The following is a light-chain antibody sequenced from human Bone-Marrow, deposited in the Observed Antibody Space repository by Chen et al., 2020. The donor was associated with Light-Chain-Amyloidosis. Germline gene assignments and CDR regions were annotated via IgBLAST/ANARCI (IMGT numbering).Light chain of an antibody. CDR2: DDS. J-gene: IGLJ3*02. CDR3: QVWDRSSDRPV. V-gene: IGLV3-21*02. CDR1: NIGSTS. Sequence: SYVLTQPSSVSVAPGQTATIACGGNNIGSTSVHWYQQPPGQAPLLVVYDDSDRPSGIPERLSGSHSGNTATLTISRVEAGDEADDYCQVWDRSSDRPVFGGGTKLTVL.